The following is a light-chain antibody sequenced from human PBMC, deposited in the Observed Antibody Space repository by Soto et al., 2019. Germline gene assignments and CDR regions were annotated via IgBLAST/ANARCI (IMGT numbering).Light chain of an antibody. CDR1: QGISNY. V-gene: IGKV1-27*01. J-gene: IGKJ1*01. CDR3: QKYNSAPRT. CDR2: AAS. Sequence: IPRTQSPSSLSASVGNSVTITCRASQGISNYLAWYQQKPGKVPKFLIYAASTLQSGVPSRFSGSGSGTDFTLTSSRLQTEDVATYYGQKYNSAPRTFGQGTKVDIK.